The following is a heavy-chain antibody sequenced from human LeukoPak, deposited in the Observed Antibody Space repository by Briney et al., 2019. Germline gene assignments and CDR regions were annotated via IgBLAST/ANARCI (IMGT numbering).Heavy chain of an antibody. J-gene: IGHJ3*02. D-gene: IGHD6-19*01. CDR3: ARDHSSGWYLRRRQVTAFDI. CDR2: INHSGST. V-gene: IGHV4-34*01. Sequence: SETLSLTCAAYGGSFSGYYWSWIRQPPGKGLEWIGEINHSGSTNYNPSLKSRVTISVDTSKNQFSLKLSSVTAADTAVYYCARDHSSGWYLRRRQVTAFDIWGQGTMVTVSS. CDR1: GGSFSGYY.